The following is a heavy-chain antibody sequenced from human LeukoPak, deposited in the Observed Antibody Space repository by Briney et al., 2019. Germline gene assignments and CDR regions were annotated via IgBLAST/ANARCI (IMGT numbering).Heavy chain of an antibody. D-gene: IGHD6-19*01. CDR3: ATAGYSSGWYEGYYFDY. CDR1: GGSISSSSYY. CDR2: IYYSGST. J-gene: IGHJ4*02. Sequence: KPSETLSLTCTVSGGSISSSSYYWGWIRQPPGKGLEWIGSIYYSGSTYYNPSLKSRVTISVDTSKNQFSLKLSSVTAADTAVYYCATAGYSSGWYEGYYFDYWGQGTLVTVSS. V-gene: IGHV4-39*07.